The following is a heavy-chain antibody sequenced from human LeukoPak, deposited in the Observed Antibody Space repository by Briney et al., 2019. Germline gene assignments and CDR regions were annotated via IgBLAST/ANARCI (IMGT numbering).Heavy chain of an antibody. J-gene: IGHJ4*02. CDR3: ARGDVAGYCSGGSCSSLNFDY. CDR2: MNPNSGNT. CDR1: GYTFTSYD. D-gene: IGHD2-15*01. Sequence: ASVKVSCKASGYTFTSYDINWVRQATGQGLEWMGWMNPNSGNTGYAQKFQGRVTMTRNTSISTAYMELSSLRSEDTAVYYCARGDVAGYCSGGSCSSLNFDYWGQGTLVTVSS. V-gene: IGHV1-8*01.